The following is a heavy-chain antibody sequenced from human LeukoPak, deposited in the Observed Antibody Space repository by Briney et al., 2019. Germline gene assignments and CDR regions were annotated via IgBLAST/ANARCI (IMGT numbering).Heavy chain of an antibody. V-gene: IGHV3-23*01. CDR1: GFTFSNSA. CDR3: ASPGIAAAGPFYYYVMDV. D-gene: IGHD6-13*01. Sequence: PGGSLRLSCAASGFTFSNSAMSWVRQAPGTGLEWVSTISGSGGNTYYADSVKGRFTISRDNSKDTLYLQMNSLRAEDTAIYYCASPGIAAAGPFYYYVMDVWGQGTTVTVSS. CDR2: ISGSGGNT. J-gene: IGHJ6*02.